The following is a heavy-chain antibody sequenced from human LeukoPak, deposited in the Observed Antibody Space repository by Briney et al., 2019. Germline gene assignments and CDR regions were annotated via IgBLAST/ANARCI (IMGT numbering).Heavy chain of an antibody. V-gene: IGHV3-23*05. Sequence: PGGSLRLSCAASGLTISSYAMSWVRQAPGKGLEWVSGITSSGVSTYYADSVKGRFTISRDNSKNTLYVQMNSLRAEDTAVYYCAKAPYSRSHYHRLDYWGQGTLVTVSS. CDR3: AKAPYSRSHYHRLDY. CDR1: GLTISSYA. J-gene: IGHJ4*02. CDR2: ITSSGVST. D-gene: IGHD1-26*01.